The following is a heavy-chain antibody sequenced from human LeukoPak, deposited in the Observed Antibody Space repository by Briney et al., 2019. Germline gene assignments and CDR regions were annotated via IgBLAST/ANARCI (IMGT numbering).Heavy chain of an antibody. D-gene: IGHD1-26*01. V-gene: IGHV3-30*02. J-gene: IGHJ4*02. CDR2: IRYGEDNK. CDR1: GFTFNNYG. Sequence: GGSLRLSCAAPGFTFNNYGMHWFRQAPGKGLGWVAFIRYGEDNKYYADYVKGRFTISRDNSKHALYLQMNSLRPEDTAIYYCAKDLSSSGSYSSVDYWGQGTLVTVSS. CDR3: AKDLSSSGSYSSVDY.